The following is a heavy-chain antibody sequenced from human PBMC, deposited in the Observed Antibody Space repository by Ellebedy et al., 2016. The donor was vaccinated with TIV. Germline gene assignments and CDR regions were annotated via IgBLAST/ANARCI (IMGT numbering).Heavy chain of an antibody. D-gene: IGHD3-10*01. CDR1: GFTFSTYA. CDR2: ISGSATST. J-gene: IGHJ3*02. Sequence: GGSLRLSCAASGFTFSTYAMGWVCQAPGKGLEWVSAISGSATSTYYADSVKGRFTFSRDNSKNTLYLQMNSLRAEDTAVYYCAKAKGGVMGGDAFDIWGQGTMVTVSS. CDR3: AKAKGGVMGGDAFDI. V-gene: IGHV3-23*01.